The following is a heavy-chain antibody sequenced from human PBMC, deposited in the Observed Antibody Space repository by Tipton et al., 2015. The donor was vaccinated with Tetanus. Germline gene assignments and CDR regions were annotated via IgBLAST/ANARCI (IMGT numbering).Heavy chain of an antibody. J-gene: IGHJ4*02. V-gene: IGHV4-34*01. D-gene: IGHD3-10*01. CDR1: DGSLSGFY. Sequence: TLSLTCGVSDGSLSGFYWSWIRQPPGKGLEWIGEINHRGGTSYSPSLKSRVTISVDTSKSQFSLNMTSVTAADTAVYYCARADYNLSRKGPFDSWGQGTLVLVSS. CDR3: ARADYNLSRKGPFDS. CDR2: INHRGGT.